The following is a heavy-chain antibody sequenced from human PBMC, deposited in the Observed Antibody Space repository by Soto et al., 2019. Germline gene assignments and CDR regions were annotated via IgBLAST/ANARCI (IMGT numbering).Heavy chain of an antibody. D-gene: IGHD4-17*01. J-gene: IGHJ2*01. CDR1: ASTFSSYS. V-gene: IGHV3-21*01. CDR2: ISPSGSYI. CDR3: ARGYTATGTDWYFDL. Sequence: EVQLVESGGGLVKPGGSLRLSCAASASTFSSYSMNWVRQAPGKGLEWVSSISPSGSYIYYADSVKGRFTISRDNAKNPVYLQMNSLRAEDTAMYYWARGYTATGTDWYFDLWGRGTLVTVSS.